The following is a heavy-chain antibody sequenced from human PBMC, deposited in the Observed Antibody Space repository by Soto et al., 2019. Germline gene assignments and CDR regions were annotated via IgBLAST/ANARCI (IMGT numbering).Heavy chain of an antibody. CDR1: GCSIRSYY. V-gene: IGHV4-59*01. CDR2: IYNTGST. Sequence: SETMSLTCTVSGCSIRSYYWSWIRQPPGKGLEWIGYIYNTGSTNYNPSLKSRVTISVDTSKNQFSLKLSSVTAADTAVYYCAIAGTNAGCFEPWGPG. CDR3: AIAGTNAGCFEP. D-gene: IGHD2-8*01. J-gene: IGHJ5*02.